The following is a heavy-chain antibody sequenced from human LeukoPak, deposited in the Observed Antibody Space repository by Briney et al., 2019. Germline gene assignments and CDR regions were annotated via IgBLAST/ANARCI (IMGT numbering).Heavy chain of an antibody. D-gene: IGHD5-18*01. CDR2: IYYSGSI. J-gene: IGHJ4*02. V-gene: IGHV4-59*01. CDR3: ARGSWIQSSPAIYYFDY. CDR1: GGSISSYY. Sequence: SETLSLTCTVSGGSISSYYWSWIRQPLGKGLEWIGYIYYSGSIKYNPSLKSRVTMSVDTSKNQFSLKLSSVTAADTAVYYCARGSWIQSSPAIYYFDYWGQGTLVTVSS.